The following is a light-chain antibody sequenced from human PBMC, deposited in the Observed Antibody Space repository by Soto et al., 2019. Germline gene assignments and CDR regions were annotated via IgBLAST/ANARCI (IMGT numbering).Light chain of an antibody. V-gene: IGLV2-23*01. CDR1: SSDVGSYNL. CDR3: CSYVGSTAVV. Sequence: QSALTQPASVSGSPGQSITISCTGTSSDVGSYNLVSWYQQHPGKAPKLMIYEGNKRPSGVSNRFSGSKSGNTASLTISGLQAEDDADYYCCSYVGSTAVVFGGGTKVTVL. CDR2: EGN. J-gene: IGLJ2*01.